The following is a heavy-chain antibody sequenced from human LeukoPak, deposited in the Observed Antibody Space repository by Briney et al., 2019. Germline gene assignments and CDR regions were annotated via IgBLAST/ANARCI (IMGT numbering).Heavy chain of an antibody. V-gene: IGHV3-7*01. CDR2: IRQDGGTK. CDR3: ARDQAPSFSGGHYDAFDI. Sequence: PGGSLRLSCAASGFNVSSSYVSWVRQAPGRGLEWVANIRQDGGTKYYVDSVKGRFTISRDNAMNSLYLQMNSLRAEDTAVYYCARDQAPSFSGGHYDAFDIWGQGTVVTVSS. CDR1: GFNVSSSY. D-gene: IGHD1-26*01. J-gene: IGHJ3*02.